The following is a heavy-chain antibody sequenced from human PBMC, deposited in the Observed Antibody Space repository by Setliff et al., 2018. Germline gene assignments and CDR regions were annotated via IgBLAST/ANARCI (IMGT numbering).Heavy chain of an antibody. CDR1: GSSFSSYS. CDR2: KYYSGST. J-gene: IGHJ6*03. CDR3: ARWRVRDSGYYPRLSYMDV. V-gene: IGHV4-59*08. D-gene: IGHD3-22*01. Sequence: SETLSLTCTVSGSSFSSYSWSWIRQPPGKGLEWIGYKYYSGSTNSNPSLKSRVTISVDTSKNQFSLKLSSVTAADTAVYYCARWRVRDSGYYPRLSYMDVWGKGTMVTVSS.